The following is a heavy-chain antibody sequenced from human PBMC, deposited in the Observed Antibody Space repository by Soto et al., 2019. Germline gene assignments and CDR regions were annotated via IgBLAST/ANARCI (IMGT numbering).Heavy chain of an antibody. J-gene: IGHJ2*01. D-gene: IGHD2-8*02. CDR2: ISSSSSYI. V-gene: IGHV3-21*01. CDR1: GFTFSSYS. Sequence: GGSLRLSCAASGFTFSSYSMNWVRQAPGKGLEWVSSISSSSSYIYYADSVKGRFTISRDNAKNSLYLRMNSLRAEDTAVYYCARGLTEAYWYFDLWGRGTLVTVSS. CDR3: ARGLTEAYWYFDL.